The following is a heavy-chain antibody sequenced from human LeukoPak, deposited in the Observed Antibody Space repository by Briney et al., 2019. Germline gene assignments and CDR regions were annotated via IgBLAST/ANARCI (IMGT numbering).Heavy chain of an antibody. CDR3: ALAAAASSFDY. D-gene: IGHD2-15*01. V-gene: IGHV3-23*01. J-gene: IGHJ4*02. CDR1: GFSFSFYW. Sequence: GGSLRLSCAASGFSFSFYWMHWVRQAPGKGLEWVSGISGSGGTTYYADSVKGRFTISRDNSKNTLYLQMNSLRVEDTAVYYCALAAAASSFDYWGQGTLLTVSS. CDR2: ISGSGGTT.